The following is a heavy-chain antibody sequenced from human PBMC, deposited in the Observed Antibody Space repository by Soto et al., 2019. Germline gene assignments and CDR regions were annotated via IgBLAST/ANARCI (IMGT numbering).Heavy chain of an antibody. D-gene: IGHD2-8*02. CDR3: AKATATGGGAFDI. J-gene: IGHJ3*02. CDR1: GFICGSCD. CDR2: ILVDGRT. Sequence: GGSLRLSCAASGFICGSCDMSWVRQAPGKGLEWVSTILVDGRTFCVDSVKGRFTISRDSSQNTVYLQMNSLTAGDTALYYCAKATATGGGAFDICGQGTKVTVSS. V-gene: IGHV3-23*01.